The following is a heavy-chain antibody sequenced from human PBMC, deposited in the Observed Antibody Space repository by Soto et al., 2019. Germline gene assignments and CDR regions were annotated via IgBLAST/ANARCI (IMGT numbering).Heavy chain of an antibody. D-gene: IGHD3-3*01. Sequence: PSETLSLTCAVSGGPISSGGYSWSWIRQPPGKGLEWIGYIYHSGSTYYNPSLKSRVTISVDRSKNQFSLKLSSVTAADTAVYYCARNRPFFGHTFDPWGQGXLVTVYS. CDR2: IYHSGST. V-gene: IGHV4-30-2*01. J-gene: IGHJ5*02. CDR3: ARNRPFFGHTFDP. CDR1: GGPISSGGYS.